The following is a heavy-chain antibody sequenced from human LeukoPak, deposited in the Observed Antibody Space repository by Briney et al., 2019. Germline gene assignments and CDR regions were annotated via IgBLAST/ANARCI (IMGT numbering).Heavy chain of an antibody. D-gene: IGHD1-1*01. Sequence: TSETLSLTCTVSGGSVSSYYWSWIRQPPGKGLEWIGYIYYSGSTNYNPSLKSRVTISVDTSKNQFSLKLSSVTAADTAVYHCARVGTGNFDYWGQGTLVTVSS. J-gene: IGHJ4*02. V-gene: IGHV4-59*02. CDR2: IYYSGST. CDR3: ARVGTGNFDY. CDR1: GGSVSSYY.